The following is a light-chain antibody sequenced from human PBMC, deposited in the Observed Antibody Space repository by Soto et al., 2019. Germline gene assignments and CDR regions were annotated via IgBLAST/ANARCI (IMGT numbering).Light chain of an antibody. V-gene: IGKV3-11*01. CDR1: ETVDSF. CDR2: DAS. Sequence: EIVLTQSPATLSLSPGERAALSCRASETVDSFLAWYQQKPGQAPRLLIYDASKRATSIPARFSGSGSGTDFTLTISSLEPEDFAVYYCQQRKKWPPLTFGGGTKVEIK. CDR3: QQRKKWPPLT. J-gene: IGKJ4*01.